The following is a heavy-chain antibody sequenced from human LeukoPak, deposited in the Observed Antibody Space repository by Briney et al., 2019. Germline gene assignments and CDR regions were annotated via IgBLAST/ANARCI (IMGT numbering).Heavy chain of an antibody. CDR3: ATFTAPRNAFDL. V-gene: IGHV5-10-1*01. D-gene: IGHD3-16*01. CDR1: GYSFTSYW. Sequence: GESLKISCKGSGYSFTSYWITWVRQMPGKGLEWMGRIDPSDSYTNYSPSFQGHVTISADKSISTAYLQWSSLTSDDTAVYYCATFTAPRNAFDLWGQGTMVTVSS. J-gene: IGHJ3*01. CDR2: IDPSDSYT.